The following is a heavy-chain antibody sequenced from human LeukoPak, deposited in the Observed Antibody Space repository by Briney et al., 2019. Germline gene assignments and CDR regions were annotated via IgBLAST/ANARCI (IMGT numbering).Heavy chain of an antibody. V-gene: IGHV3-23*01. J-gene: IGHJ6*02. CDR3: AAAYFGMDQYYYGMDV. CDR2: ISVIGGST. Sequence: HLGGSLRLSCAASGFTFSNYAMNWVRQAPGKGLEWVSAISVIGGSTYYADSVRGRFTISRDNSKNTLYLQMNSLRAEDTAVYYCAAAYFGMDQYYYGMDVWGQGTTVTVSS. D-gene: IGHD3-3*01. CDR1: GFTFSNYA.